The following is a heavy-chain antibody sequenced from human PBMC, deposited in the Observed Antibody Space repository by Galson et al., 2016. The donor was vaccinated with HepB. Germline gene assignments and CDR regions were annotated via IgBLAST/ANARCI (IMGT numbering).Heavy chain of an antibody. CDR3: ATSPPMSGLPLLDFDN. Sequence: SVKVSCKASGGPFGSNVISWVRQAPGQGLEWMGGIITMSDTANYAQKLQGRLTIAAAQAARTAYMELRSLTSDDTAVYYCATSPPMSGLPLLDFDNWGQSTRVSVPS. CDR1: GGPFGSNV. D-gene: IGHD2-21*02. J-gene: IGHJ4*02. V-gene: IGHV1-69*13. CDR2: IITMSDTA.